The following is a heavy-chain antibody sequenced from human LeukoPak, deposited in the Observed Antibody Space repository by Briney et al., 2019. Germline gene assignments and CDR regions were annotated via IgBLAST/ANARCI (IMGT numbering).Heavy chain of an antibody. CDR3: ARGYCSSTSCYTVGY. CDR2: INPNSGGT. CDR1: GYTFTSYY. Sequence: ASVKVSCKASGYTFTSYYMHWVRQAPGQGLEWMGWINPNSGGTNYAQKFQGRVTMTRDTSISTAYMELSRLRSDDTAVYYCARGYCSSTSCYTVGYWGQGTLVTVSS. J-gene: IGHJ4*02. D-gene: IGHD2-2*02. V-gene: IGHV1-2*02.